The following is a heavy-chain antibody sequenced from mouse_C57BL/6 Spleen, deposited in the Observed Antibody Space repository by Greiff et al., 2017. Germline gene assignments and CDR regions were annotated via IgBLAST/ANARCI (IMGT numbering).Heavy chain of an antibody. Sequence: EVKLQESGAELVRPGSSVKMSCKTSGYTFTSYGINWVKQRPGQGLEWIGYIYIGNGYPEYNEKFKGKATLTSDTSSSTAYMQLSSLTSEEYAIYFCARTGLYGNYNSWLAYWGQGTLVTVSA. D-gene: IGHD2-1*01. J-gene: IGHJ3*01. CDR1: GYTFTSYG. CDR3: ARTGLYGNYNSWLAY. V-gene: IGHV1-58*01. CDR2: IYIGNGYP.